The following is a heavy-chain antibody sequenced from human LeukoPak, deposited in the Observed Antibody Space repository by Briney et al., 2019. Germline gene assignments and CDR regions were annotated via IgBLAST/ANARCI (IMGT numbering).Heavy chain of an antibody. CDR3: SRAAVAVDWFDP. J-gene: IGHJ5*02. CDR2: TYSGGST. CDR1: GFTVSSNY. V-gene: IGHV3-66*02. D-gene: IGHD6-19*01. Sequence: GGSLRLSCAASGFTVSSNYMSWVRQAPGKGLEWVSVTYSGGSTYYADSVKGRFTISRDNSKNTLYLQMNSLRAEDTAVYYCSRAAVAVDWFDPWGQGTLVTVSS.